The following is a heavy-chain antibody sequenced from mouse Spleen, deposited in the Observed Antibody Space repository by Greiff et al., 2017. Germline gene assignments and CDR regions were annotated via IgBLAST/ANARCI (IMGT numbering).Heavy chain of an antibody. Sequence: QVQLQQPGAELVKPGASVKLSCKASGYTFTSYWMQWVKQRPGQGLEWIGEIDPSDSYTNYNQKFKGKATLTVDTSSSTAYMQLSSLTSEDSAVYYCARSGYSNHAMDYWGQGTSVTVSS. V-gene: IGHV1-50*01. D-gene: IGHD2-5*01. CDR2: IDPSDSYT. CDR1: GYTFTSYW. CDR3: ARSGYSNHAMDY. J-gene: IGHJ4*01.